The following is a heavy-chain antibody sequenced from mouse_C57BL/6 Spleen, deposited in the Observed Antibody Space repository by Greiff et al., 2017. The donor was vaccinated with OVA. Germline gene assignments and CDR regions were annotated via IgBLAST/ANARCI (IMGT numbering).Heavy chain of an antibody. D-gene: IGHD2-10*01. CDR3: ARSYYGGENAMDY. CDR1: GYTFTDYN. Sequence: VQLQQSGPELVKPGASVKMSCKASGYTFTDYNMHWVQQSHGKSLEWIGYINPNNGGTSSNQKFKGKATLTVTKSSSTAYMELRSLTSADSAVYYCARSYYGGENAMDYWGQGTSVTVSS. J-gene: IGHJ4*01. CDR2: INPNNGGT. V-gene: IGHV1-22*01.